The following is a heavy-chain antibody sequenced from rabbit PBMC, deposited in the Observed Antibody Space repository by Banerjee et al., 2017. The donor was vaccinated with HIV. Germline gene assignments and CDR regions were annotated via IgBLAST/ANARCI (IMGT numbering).Heavy chain of an antibody. J-gene: IGHJ4*01. D-gene: IGHD7-1*01. Sequence: QSLEESGGDLVKPGASLTLTCTASGFSFSSGYWICWVRQAPGKGPEWIGCIYAGSSGSTYYASWAKGRFTISKTSSTTVTLQMTSLTAADTATYFCARDWAGYAGYDGLWGPGTLVT. CDR2: IYAGSSGST. V-gene: IGHV1S40*01. CDR3: ARDWAGYAGYDGL. CDR1: GFSFSSGYW.